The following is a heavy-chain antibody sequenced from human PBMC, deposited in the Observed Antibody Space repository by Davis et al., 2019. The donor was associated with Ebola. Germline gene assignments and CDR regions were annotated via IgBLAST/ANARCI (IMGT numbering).Heavy chain of an antibody. J-gene: IGHJ6*02. CDR2: ISYDGSNK. V-gene: IGHV3-30-3*01. Sequence: GESLKISCAASGFTFSSYAMHCVRQAPGKGLEWVAVISYDGSNKYYADSVKGRFTISRDNSKNTLYLQMNSLRAEDTAVYYCARSSPSNFVTIYYGMDVWGQGTTVTVSS. CDR1: GFTFSSYA. CDR3: ARSSPSNFVTIYYGMDV. D-gene: IGHD3-9*01.